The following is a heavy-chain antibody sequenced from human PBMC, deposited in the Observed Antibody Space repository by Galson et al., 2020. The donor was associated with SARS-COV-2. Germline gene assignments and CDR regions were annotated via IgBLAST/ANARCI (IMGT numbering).Heavy chain of an antibody. CDR3: ARGGWVRVPAAIHPGNWFDP. D-gene: IGHD2-2*01. CDR1: GGTFSSYA. CDR2: IIPIFGTA. V-gene: IGHV1-69*13. J-gene: IGHJ5*02. Sequence: SVKVSCKASGGTFSSYAISWVRQAPGQGLEWMGGIIPIFGTANYAQKFQGRVTITADESTSTAYMELSSLRSEDTAVYYCARGGWVRVPAAIHPGNWFDPWGQGTLVTVSS.